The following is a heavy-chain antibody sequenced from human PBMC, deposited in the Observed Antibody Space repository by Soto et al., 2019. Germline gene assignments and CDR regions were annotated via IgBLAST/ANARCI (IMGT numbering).Heavy chain of an antibody. CDR3: ARVKTTVVTPGYYYYYYGMDA. CDR1: GYSFTSYW. Sequence: GESLKISCKGSGYSFTSYWIGWVRQMPGKGLEWMGIIYPGDSDTRYSPSFQGQVTISADKSISTAYLQWSSLKASDTAMYYCARVKTTVVTPGYYYYYYGMDAWGQGTTVTVSS. D-gene: IGHD4-17*01. V-gene: IGHV5-51*01. CDR2: IYPGDSDT. J-gene: IGHJ6*02.